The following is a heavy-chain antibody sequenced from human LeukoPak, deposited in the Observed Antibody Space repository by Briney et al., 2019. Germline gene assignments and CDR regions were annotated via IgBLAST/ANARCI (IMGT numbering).Heavy chain of an antibody. V-gene: IGHV3-33*01. CDR2: IWYDGSNK. CDR1: GFTFSSYG. CDR3: ARVRRGSYYYYYGMDV. D-gene: IGHD1-26*01. Sequence: GGSLRLSCAASGFTFSSYGMHWVRQAPGKGLEWVAVIWYDGSNKYYADSVKGRFTISRDNSKNTLYLQITSLRAEDTAVYYCARVRRGSYYYYYGMDVWGQGTTVTVSS. J-gene: IGHJ6*02.